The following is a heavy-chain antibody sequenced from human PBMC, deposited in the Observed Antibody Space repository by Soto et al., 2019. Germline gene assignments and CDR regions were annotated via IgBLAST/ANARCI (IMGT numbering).Heavy chain of an antibody. CDR3: ARLLDSWGEPHYFDS. J-gene: IGHJ4*02. CDR1: GYTFSSNW. Sequence: GESLKISCQTSGYTFSSNWIGWVRQMPGKGLEWMGIIYPGDSETRYSPSFQGRVTISTDRSFNTAYLQWTSLQASDTAMYYWARLLDSWGEPHYFDSWGQGTMFTVSS. CDR2: IYPGDSET. D-gene: IGHD3-16*01. V-gene: IGHV5-51*01.